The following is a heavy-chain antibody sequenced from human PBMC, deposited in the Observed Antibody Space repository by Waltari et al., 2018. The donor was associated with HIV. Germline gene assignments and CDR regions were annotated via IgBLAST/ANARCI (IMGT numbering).Heavy chain of an antibody. CDR1: GGSFSGYY. D-gene: IGHD2-2*01. V-gene: IGHV4-34*01. CDR2: INHSGST. CDR3: AGRKVVPAAKRNFDY. J-gene: IGHJ4*02. Sequence: QVQLQQWGAGLLTPSQTLSLTCAVYGGSFSGYYWSWIRQPPGKGLESIGEINHSGSTNYNPYLKSRVTISVDTSKSQFSLKLSSVTAADTAVYYCAGRKVVPAAKRNFDYWGQGTLVTVSS.